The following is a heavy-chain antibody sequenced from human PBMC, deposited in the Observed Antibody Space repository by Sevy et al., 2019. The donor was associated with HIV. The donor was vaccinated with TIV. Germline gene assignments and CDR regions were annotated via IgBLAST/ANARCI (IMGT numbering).Heavy chain of an antibody. Sequence: SETLSLTCAVSGYSITSGYLWGWIRQPPGKGLEWIGSVFHSGSTYYNPSLNSRVIISVDTSKNQVSLKLNSVTAADTAVYYCARHSHGSGTYYVPFDSWGQGTLVTVSS. J-gene: IGHJ4*02. CDR1: GYSITSGYL. CDR3: ARHSHGSGTYYVPFDS. D-gene: IGHD3-10*01. CDR2: VFHSGST. V-gene: IGHV4-38-2*01.